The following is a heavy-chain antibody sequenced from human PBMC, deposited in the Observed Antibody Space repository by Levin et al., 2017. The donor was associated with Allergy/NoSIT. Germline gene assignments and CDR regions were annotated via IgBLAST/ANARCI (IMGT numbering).Heavy chain of an antibody. Sequence: SVKVSCKASGFTFTSSAMQWGRQARGQRLEGRGWIVVGRGNKNYAQKFQERVTITRDMSTSTAYMELSSRRSEDTGVYDCAASTSMLHYWGQGTLVTVSS. J-gene: IGHJ4*02. CDR1: GFTFTSSA. CDR3: AASTSMLHY. CDR2: IVVGRGNK. V-gene: IGHV1-58*02. D-gene: IGHD2/OR15-2a*01.